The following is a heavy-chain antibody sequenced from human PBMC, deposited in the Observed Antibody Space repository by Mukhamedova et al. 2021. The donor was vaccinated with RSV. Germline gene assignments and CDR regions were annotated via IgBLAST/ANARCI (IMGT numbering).Heavy chain of an antibody. Sequence: GVTTYYADSVKGRFTISRDNSKNTLYLQMNSLRAEDTAVYYCAKYCTGGSSPDGMDVWGQGTTVTVSS. CDR2: GVTT. J-gene: IGHJ6*02. CDR3: AKYCTGGSSPDGMDV. D-gene: IGHD2-15*01. V-gene: IGHV3-23*01.